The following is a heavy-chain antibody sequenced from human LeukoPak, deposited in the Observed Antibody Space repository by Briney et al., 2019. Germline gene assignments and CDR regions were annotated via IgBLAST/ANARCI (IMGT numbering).Heavy chain of an antibody. V-gene: IGHV1-8*01. CDR3: ARALPLRYFDWLLNYYYYYGMDV. CDR2: MNPNSGNT. D-gene: IGHD3-9*01. J-gene: IGHJ6*02. CDR1: GYTFTSYD. Sequence: ASLKVSCKASGYTFTSYDINWVRQATGQGLEWMGWMNPNSGNTSYAQKFQGRVTMTRNTSISTAYMELSSLRSEDTAVYYCARALPLRYFDWLLNYYYYYGMDVWGQGTTVTVSS.